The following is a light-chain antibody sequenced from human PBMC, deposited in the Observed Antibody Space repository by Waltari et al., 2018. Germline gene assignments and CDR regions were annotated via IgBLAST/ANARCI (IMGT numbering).Light chain of an antibody. Sequence: EIVMTQSPATLSVSPGERATLSCRASQSVSSNLAWYQQKPGQPLRLLIFDASRRATGIPARFSGSGSGTEFTLTISSLQSEDFAVYYCQHYNIWPPGYTFGQGTKLEIK. CDR2: DAS. V-gene: IGKV3-15*01. J-gene: IGKJ2*01. CDR1: QSVSSN. CDR3: QHYNIWPPGYT.